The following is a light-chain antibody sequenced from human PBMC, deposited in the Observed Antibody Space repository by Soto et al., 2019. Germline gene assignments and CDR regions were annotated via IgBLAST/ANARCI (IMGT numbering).Light chain of an antibody. V-gene: IGKV3-20*01. J-gene: IGKJ3*01. Sequence: DIVLTQSPGTLSLSPGERATLSCRARLSASSSEVAWYEQKPGQAPRLLIYGASSSATGIPDRFSGSGSGTDFTLTISRLEPEDFAVYYCQQYGSSPRRFTVRPAPKVDIK. CDR3: QQYGSSPRRFT. CDR1: LSASSSE. CDR2: GAS.